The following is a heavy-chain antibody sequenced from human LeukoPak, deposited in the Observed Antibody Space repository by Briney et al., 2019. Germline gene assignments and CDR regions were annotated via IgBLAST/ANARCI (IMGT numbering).Heavy chain of an antibody. CDR1: GGSFSGYY. D-gene: IGHD3-22*01. J-gene: IGHJ4*02. CDR3: ARDYDSSGNYYDFDY. CDR2: INHSGST. Sequence: SETLSLTCAVYGGSFSGYYWSWIRQPPGKGLEWIGEINHSGSTNYNPSLKSRVTMSVDTSKNQFSLKLSSVTAADTAVYYCARDYDSSGNYYDFDYWGQGTLVTVSS. V-gene: IGHV4-34*01.